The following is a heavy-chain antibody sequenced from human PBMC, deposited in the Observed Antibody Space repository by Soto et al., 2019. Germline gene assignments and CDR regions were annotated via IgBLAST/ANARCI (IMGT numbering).Heavy chain of an antibody. D-gene: IGHD3-10*02. CDR3: ARVPPTVRLPLGVVYYGMDV. CDR1: AGSISTYH. CDR2: IYYSGST. J-gene: IGHJ6*02. V-gene: IGHV4-59*01. Sequence: SETLSLTCTVSAGSISTYHWNWIRQPPGKGLEWIGNIYYSGSTNYNPSLKSRVSISVDTSKNQFSLNLSSVTAADTAVYYCARVPPTVRLPLGVVYYGMDVWGQGTTVTGSS.